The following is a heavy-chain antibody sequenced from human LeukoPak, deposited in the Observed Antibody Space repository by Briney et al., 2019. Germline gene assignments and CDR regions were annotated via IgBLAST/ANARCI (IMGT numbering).Heavy chain of an antibody. D-gene: IGHD3-22*01. J-gene: IGHJ1*01. CDR2: IKSDGST. Sequence: GGSLRLSCAASGSTFSSYWMHWVRHAPGKGLVWVSRIKSDGSTNYADSVKGRFTISRDNAKNTVSLQMNSLRAEDTGVYYCARAPSEIGGYYPEYFRHWGQGTLVTVSS. V-gene: IGHV3-74*01. CDR1: GSTFSSYW. CDR3: ARAPSEIGGYYPEYFRH.